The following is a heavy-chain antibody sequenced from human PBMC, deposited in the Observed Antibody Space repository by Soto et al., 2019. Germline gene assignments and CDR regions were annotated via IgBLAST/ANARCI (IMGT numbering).Heavy chain of an antibody. D-gene: IGHD3-10*01. Sequence: EVQLVESGGGLVQPGGSLRLSCAASGFTFSSYVINWVRQAPGKGLEWVSYISISSSTRYYADAVRGRFTISRDNAKNSLYLQMNSLRDEDTAVYYCARGGGFFDYWGQGTLVTVSS. CDR1: GFTFSSYV. CDR3: ARGGGFFDY. CDR2: ISISSSTR. V-gene: IGHV3-48*02. J-gene: IGHJ4*02.